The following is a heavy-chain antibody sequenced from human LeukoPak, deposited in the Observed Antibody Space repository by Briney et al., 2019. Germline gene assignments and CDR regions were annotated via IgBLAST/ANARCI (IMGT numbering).Heavy chain of an antibody. V-gene: IGHV3-23*01. CDR2: IYNTGDYT. J-gene: IGHJ4*02. Sequence: PGGSLRLSCAASGFSFINYAMNWVRQAPGKGPEWDADIYNTGDYTYYADSVKGRFTISRDNSKNTLYLQMNSLRDGDTALYYCAKSGARWSHFDYWGQGVPVTVSS. D-gene: IGHD3-3*01. CDR1: GFSFINYA. CDR3: AKSGARWSHFDY.